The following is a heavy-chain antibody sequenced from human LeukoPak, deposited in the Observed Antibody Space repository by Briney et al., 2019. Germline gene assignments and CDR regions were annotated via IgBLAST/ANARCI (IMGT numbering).Heavy chain of an antibody. Sequence: PSGTLSLTCAVSGGSISSSNWWSWVRQPPGKGLEWIGEINHSGSTNYNPSLKSRVTISVDTSKNQFSLKLSSVTAADTAVYYCARLSKRYGSGSYYFDYWGQGTLVTVSS. CDR1: GGSISSSNW. CDR2: INHSGST. CDR3: ARLSKRYGSGSYYFDY. V-gene: IGHV4-4*02. J-gene: IGHJ4*02. D-gene: IGHD3-10*01.